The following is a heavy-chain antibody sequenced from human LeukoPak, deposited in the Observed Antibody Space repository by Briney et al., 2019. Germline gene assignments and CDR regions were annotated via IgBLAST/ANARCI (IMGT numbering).Heavy chain of an antibody. CDR3: ARIGYSSSSLDY. V-gene: IGHV3-7*01. D-gene: IGHD6-6*01. CDR2: INQDGSVK. Sequence: GRSLRLSCAASRFTFSNHWMSWVRQAPGEGLEWVANINQDGSVKYYVDSIKGRFTISRDNAKNSVFLQMNSLRADDTAVYYCARIGYSSSSLDYWGQGTLVTVSS. J-gene: IGHJ4*02. CDR1: RFTFSNHW.